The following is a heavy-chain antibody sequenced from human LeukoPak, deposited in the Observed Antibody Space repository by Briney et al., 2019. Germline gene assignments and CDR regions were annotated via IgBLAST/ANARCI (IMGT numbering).Heavy chain of an antibody. Sequence: PGGSLRLSCAASGFPFDDYGMLWVRQAPGKGLEWVSTFSGSGGSTHYADSVKGRFTISRDNSKNTLYLQMNSLRAEDTAVYYCAKSGLNRFDYWGQGTLVTVSS. D-gene: IGHD2-15*01. CDR1: GFPFDDYG. V-gene: IGHV3-23*01. CDR3: AKSGLNRFDY. CDR2: FSGSGGST. J-gene: IGHJ4*02.